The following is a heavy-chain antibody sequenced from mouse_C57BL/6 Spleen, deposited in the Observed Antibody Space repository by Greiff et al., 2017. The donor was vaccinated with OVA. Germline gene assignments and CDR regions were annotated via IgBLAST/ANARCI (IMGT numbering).Heavy chain of an antibody. CDR2: IDPEDGDT. CDR3: TYYYGSSPYYFDY. V-gene: IGHV14-1*01. J-gene: IGHJ2*01. Sequence: EVQLQESGAELVRPGASVKLSCTASGFNIKDYYMHWVKQRPEQGLEWIGRIDPEDGDTEYAPKFQGKATMTADTTSNTAYLQLSSLTSEDTAVDYCTYYYGSSPYYFDYWGQGTTLTVSS. CDR1: GFNIKDYY. D-gene: IGHD1-1*01.